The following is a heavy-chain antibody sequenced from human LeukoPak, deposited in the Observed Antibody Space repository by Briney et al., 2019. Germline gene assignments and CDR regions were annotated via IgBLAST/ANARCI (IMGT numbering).Heavy chain of an antibody. CDR2: ISGSGGST. CDR1: GFTFSSYA. D-gene: IGHD3-22*01. Sequence: GGSLRLSCAASGFTFSSYAMSWVRQAPGKGLEWVTAISGSGGSTYYADSVKGRFTISRDNSKNTLYLRMNSLRAEDTAVYYCAKDDYDSRSGYFDYWGQGTLVTVSS. V-gene: IGHV3-23*01. CDR3: AKDDYDSRSGYFDY. J-gene: IGHJ4*02.